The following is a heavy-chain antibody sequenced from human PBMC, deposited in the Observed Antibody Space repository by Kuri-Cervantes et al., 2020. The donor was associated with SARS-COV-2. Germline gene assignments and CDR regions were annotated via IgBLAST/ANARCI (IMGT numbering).Heavy chain of an antibody. Sequence: SETLSLTCTVSGGSISSSSHYWGWIRQPPGKGLEWIGSIYYSGSTYYNPSLKSRVTISVDTSKNQFSLKLSSVTAADTAVYYCARQGTGYYGSGSYYYYYYGMDVWGQGTTVTVSS. CDR2: IYYSGST. D-gene: IGHD3-10*01. CDR1: GGSISSSSHY. V-gene: IGHV4-39*01. J-gene: IGHJ6*02. CDR3: ARQGTGYYGSGSYYYYYYGMDV.